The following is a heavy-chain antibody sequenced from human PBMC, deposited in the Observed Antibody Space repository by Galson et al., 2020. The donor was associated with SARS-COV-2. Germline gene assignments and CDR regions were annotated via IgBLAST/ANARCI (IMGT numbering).Heavy chain of an antibody. CDR3: ARECSGTSCYTGFDYMDV. D-gene: IGHD2-2*02. J-gene: IGHJ6*03. CDR1: GGSISSGDYF. Sequence: SETLSLTCSVSGGSISSGDYFWSWIRQPPGKGLEWIGYIYYSGSTYYNPSLKSRVTISVDTSKNQFSLKLTSVTAADTAVYYCARECSGTSCYTGFDYMDVWGKGTTVTVSS. CDR2: IYYSGST. V-gene: IGHV4-30-4*01.